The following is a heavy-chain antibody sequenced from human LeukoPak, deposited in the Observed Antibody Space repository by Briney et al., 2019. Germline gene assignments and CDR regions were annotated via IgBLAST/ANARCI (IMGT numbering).Heavy chain of an antibody. CDR1: GFIFSDYW. CDR3: ASRLRITMVRGVISYFDY. J-gene: IGHJ4*02. V-gene: IGHV3-7*01. Sequence: GGSLRLSCAASGFIFSDYWMTWVRQAPGKGLEWVANIKQAGSENSYVDSVKGRFTISRDNAKNSLYLQMNSLRAEDTAVYYCASRLRITMVRGVISYFDYWGQGTLVTVSS. CDR2: IKQAGSEN. D-gene: IGHD3-10*01.